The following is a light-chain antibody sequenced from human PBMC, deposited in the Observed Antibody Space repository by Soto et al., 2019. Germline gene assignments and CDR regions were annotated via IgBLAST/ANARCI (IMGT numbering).Light chain of an antibody. J-gene: IGLJ1*01. CDR3: QSYDSSLSAYV. CDR1: SSNIGAGYD. Sequence: QPVLTQPPSVSGAPGQRVTISCTGSSSNIGAGYDVHWYQQLPGTAPKLLIYANSHRPSGVPDRFSGSKSGTSASLAITGLQAEDEADYYCQSYDSSLSAYVFGTGTKVTVL. V-gene: IGLV1-40*01. CDR2: ANS.